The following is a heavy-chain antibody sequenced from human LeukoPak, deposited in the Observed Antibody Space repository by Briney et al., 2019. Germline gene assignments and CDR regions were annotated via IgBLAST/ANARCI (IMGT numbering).Heavy chain of an antibody. CDR2: INHSGST. V-gene: IGHV4-34*01. Sequence: SETLSLTCAVYGGSFSGYYWSWICQPPGKGLEWIGEINHSGSTNYNPSLKSRVTISVDTSKNQFSLKLSSVTAADTAVYYCARAKLRWFFDYRGQGTLVTVSS. D-gene: IGHD4-23*01. CDR3: ARAKLRWFFDY. J-gene: IGHJ4*02. CDR1: GGSFSGYY.